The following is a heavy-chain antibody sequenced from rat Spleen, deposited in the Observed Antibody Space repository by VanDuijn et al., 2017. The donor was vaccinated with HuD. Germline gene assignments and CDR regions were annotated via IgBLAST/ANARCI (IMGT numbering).Heavy chain of an antibody. Sequence: EVQLVESDGGLVQPGRSLKLSCAASGFTFSDYYMAWVRQAPTKGLEWVATISYDGSSTYYRDSVKGRFTISRDNAKGTLSLQMNSPTSEDTATYYCTRGGYFRHWGQGVMVTVSS. D-gene: IGHD2-5*01. CDR1: GFTFSDYY. CDR2: ISYDGSST. J-gene: IGHJ2*01. CDR3: TRGGYFRH. V-gene: IGHV5-29*01.